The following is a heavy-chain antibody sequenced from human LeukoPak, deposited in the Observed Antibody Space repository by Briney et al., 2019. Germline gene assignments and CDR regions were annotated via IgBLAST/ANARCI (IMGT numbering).Heavy chain of an antibody. CDR3: AKDCNGGNCYIDY. J-gene: IGHJ4*02. V-gene: IGHV3-43*02. CDR1: GFTFDDYA. Sequence: GGSLRLSCAASGFTFDDYAMHWVRQAPGKGLEWVSLISGDGGSTYYADSVKGRFTISSDNSKNTLYLQMNSLRAEDTAIYYCAKDCNGGNCYIDYWGQGTLVTVAS. D-gene: IGHD2-15*01. CDR2: ISGDGGST.